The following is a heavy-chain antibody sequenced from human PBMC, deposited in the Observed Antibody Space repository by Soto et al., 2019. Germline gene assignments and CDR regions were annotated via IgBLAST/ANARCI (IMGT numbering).Heavy chain of an antibody. J-gene: IGHJ4*02. D-gene: IGHD4-17*01. V-gene: IGHV3-23*01. Sequence: GGSLRLSCAASGFTFTSYAMTWVRQAPGKGLEWVSSIGGSGLTTYYADSVKGRFTISRDNSKNTLYLQMNSLRAEDTAIYYCAKEYGDSITFADYWGQGTLVTVSS. CDR3: AKEYGDSITFADY. CDR1: GFTFTSYA. CDR2: IGGSGLTT.